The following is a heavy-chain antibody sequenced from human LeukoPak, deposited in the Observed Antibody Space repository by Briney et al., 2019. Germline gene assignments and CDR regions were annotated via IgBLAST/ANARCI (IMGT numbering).Heavy chain of an antibody. J-gene: IGHJ4*02. CDR2: IIPIFGTA. V-gene: IGHV1-69*13. Sequence: GASVKVSCKASGCTFSSYAISWVRQAPGQGLEWMGGIIPIFGTANYAQKFQGRVTITADESTSTAYMELSSLRSEDTAVYYCARDLGLLSEGSGWYYWGQGTLVTVSS. CDR3: ARDLGLLSEGSGWYY. CDR1: GCTFSSYA. D-gene: IGHD6-19*01.